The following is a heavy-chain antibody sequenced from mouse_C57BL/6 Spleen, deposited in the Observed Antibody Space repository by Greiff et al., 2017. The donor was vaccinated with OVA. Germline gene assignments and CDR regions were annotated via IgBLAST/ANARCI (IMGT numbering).Heavy chain of an antibody. CDR1: GFTFSSYA. Sequence: EVQVVESGEGLVKPGGSLKLSCAASGFTFSSYAMSWVRQTPEKRLEWVAYISSGGDYIYYADTVKGRFTISRDNARNTLYLQMSSLKSEDTAMYYCTRGYSNYLGSYFDYWGQGTTLTVSS. CDR3: TRGYSNYLGSYFDY. J-gene: IGHJ2*01. D-gene: IGHD2-5*01. V-gene: IGHV5-9-1*02. CDR2: ISSGGDYI.